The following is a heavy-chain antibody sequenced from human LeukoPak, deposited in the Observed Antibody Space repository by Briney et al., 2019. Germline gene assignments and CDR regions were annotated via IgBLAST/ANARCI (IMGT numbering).Heavy chain of an antibody. Sequence: SETLSLTCTVSGGSTISNDYYWGWIRQPPGKGLEWIGSSHYTGYAYYNPSLKSRVTISVDTSKNQFSLKLTSVTAADTALYYCARVVGSGYYYDYDYWGQGTLVTVSS. CDR3: ARVVGSGYYYDYDY. CDR2: SHYTGYA. J-gene: IGHJ4*02. D-gene: IGHD3-22*01. CDR1: GGSTISNDYY. V-gene: IGHV4-39*07.